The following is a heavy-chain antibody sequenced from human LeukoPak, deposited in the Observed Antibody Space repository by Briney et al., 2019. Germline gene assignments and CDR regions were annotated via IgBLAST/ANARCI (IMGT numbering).Heavy chain of an antibody. V-gene: IGHV3-7*01. J-gene: IGHJ4*02. CDR1: GFTFSSYW. CDR3: ARDIMVRGVMHFDF. CDR2: IKQDGSEK. D-gene: IGHD3-10*01. Sequence: GGSLRLSCAASGFTFSSYWMSWVRQAPGKGLEWVANIKQDGSEKYYVDSVKGRFTISRDHAKNSLYLQMNSLRAEDTAEYYCARDIMVRGVMHFDFWGQGTLVTVSS.